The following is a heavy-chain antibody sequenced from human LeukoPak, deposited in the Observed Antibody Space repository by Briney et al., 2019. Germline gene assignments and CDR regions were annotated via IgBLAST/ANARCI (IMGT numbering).Heavy chain of an antibody. D-gene: IGHD2-2*01. CDR1: GGTFSSYA. J-gene: IGHJ3*02. CDR2: IIPIFGTA. V-gene: IGHV1-69*05. Sequence: SVKVSCKASGGTFSSYAISWVRQAPGQGLEWMGGIIPIFGTANYAQKFQGRVTITTDESTSTAYMELSSLRAEDTAVYYCARDCGSTSCLDAFDIWGQGTMVTVSS. CDR3: ARDCGSTSCLDAFDI.